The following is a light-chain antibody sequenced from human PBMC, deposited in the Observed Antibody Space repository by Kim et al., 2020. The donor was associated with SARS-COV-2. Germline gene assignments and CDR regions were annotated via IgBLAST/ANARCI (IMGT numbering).Light chain of an antibody. CDR1: QMFSST. Sequence: LSVPPGQGSSLSCTDRQMFSSTLAWYQQQPVQAPRLLIYRAFTWATGIPARFSGSGSGTEFPLTISSLQSEDFAVYYCQQYNNLPSFGQGTKLEI. J-gene: IGKJ2*01. CDR2: RAF. CDR3: QQYNNLPS. V-gene: IGKV3-15*01.